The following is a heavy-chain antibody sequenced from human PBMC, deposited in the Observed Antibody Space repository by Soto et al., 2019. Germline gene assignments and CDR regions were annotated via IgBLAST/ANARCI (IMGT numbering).Heavy chain of an antibody. CDR1: GFTFSSYG. D-gene: IGHD4-17*01. V-gene: IGHV3-33*01. CDR3: ARADLYGDYALFGY. Sequence: QVQLVESGGGVVQPGRSLRLSCAASGFTFSSYGMHWVRQAPGKGLEWVAVIWYDGSNKYYADSVKGRFTISRDNSKNPLYLQMNSVRAEDTAVYYCARADLYGDYALFGYWGQGTLVTVSS. J-gene: IGHJ4*02. CDR2: IWYDGSNK.